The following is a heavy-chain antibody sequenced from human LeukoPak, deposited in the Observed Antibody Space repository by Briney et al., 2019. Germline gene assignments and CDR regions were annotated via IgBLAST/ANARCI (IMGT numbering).Heavy chain of an antibody. CDR2: INHSGST. Sequence: SETLSLTCAVYGGSFSGYYWSWIRQPPGKGLEWIGEINHSGSTNYNPSLKSRVTISVDTSKNQSSLKLSSVTAADTAVYYCARLSGFGEFPYYYYYMDVWGKGTTVTVSS. CDR1: GGSFSGYY. CDR3: ARLSGFGEFPYYYYYMDV. V-gene: IGHV4-34*01. D-gene: IGHD3-10*01. J-gene: IGHJ6*03.